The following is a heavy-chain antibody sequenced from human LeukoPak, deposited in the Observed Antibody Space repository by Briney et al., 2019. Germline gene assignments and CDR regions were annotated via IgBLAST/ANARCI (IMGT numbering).Heavy chain of an antibody. CDR3: AKRYYGSETYFALDI. V-gene: IGHV3-23*01. J-gene: IGHJ3*02. Sequence: GGSLRLSCAASGFTFSNYGMYWVRQAPGEGLEWVSAVTGGGTGTYYADSVKGRFTISRDNSKNTLYLQMNSLRAEDTAVYFCAKRYYGSETYFALDIWGQGIVVTVSS. CDR2: VTGGGTGT. CDR1: GFTFSNYG. D-gene: IGHD3-10*01.